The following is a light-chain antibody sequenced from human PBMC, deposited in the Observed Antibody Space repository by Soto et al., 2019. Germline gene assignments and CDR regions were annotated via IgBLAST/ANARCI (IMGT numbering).Light chain of an antibody. CDR1: SSNIGAGYD. CDR3: QSYDSGLSAWV. J-gene: IGLJ3*02. V-gene: IGLV1-40*01. Sequence: QSVLTQPPSVSGAPGQRVTIPCTGSSSNIGAGYDVHWYQQLPGTAPKLLIYGDNNRPSGVPDRFSGSKSGTSASLAITGLQAEDEADYYCQSYDSGLSAWVFGGGTKLTVL. CDR2: GDN.